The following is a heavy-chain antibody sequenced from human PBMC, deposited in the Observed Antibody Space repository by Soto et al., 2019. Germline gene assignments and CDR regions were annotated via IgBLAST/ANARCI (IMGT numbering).Heavy chain of an antibody. CDR2: MYHSGST. J-gene: IGHJ4*02. D-gene: IGHD3-10*01. CDR1: GGSISSSNW. CDR3: ARAPRGNYGYPSYFDY. V-gene: IGHV4-4*02. Sequence: SETLSLTCAVSGGSISSSNWWSWVRQPPGKGLEWIGEMYHSGSTNHNPSLKSRVTISVDKSKNQFSLKLSSVTAADTAVYYCARAPRGNYGYPSYFDYWGQGTLVTVSS.